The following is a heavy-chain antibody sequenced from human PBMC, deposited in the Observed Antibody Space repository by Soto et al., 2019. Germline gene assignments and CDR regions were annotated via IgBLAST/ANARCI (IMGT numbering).Heavy chain of an antibody. CDR2: INHSGST. D-gene: IGHD2-15*01. CDR3: ARGRYLV. CDR1: RGTFSGYY. V-gene: IGHV4-34*01. Sequence: QVQLQQWGAGLLKPSETLSLTCAVYRGTFSGYYWTWIRQPPGKGLEWIGEINHSGSTNYNPSLKSRVTISLDTSKNQFSLKLSSVTAADTAVYYCARGRYLVWGQGTTVTGSS. J-gene: IGHJ6*02.